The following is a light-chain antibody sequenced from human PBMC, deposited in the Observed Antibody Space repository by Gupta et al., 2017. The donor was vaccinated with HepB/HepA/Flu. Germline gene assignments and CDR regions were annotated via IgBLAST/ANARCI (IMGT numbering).Light chain of an antibody. CDR2: ESS. J-gene: IGKJ4*01. Sequence: DIVSTQPPAPLSLSLGERATLSCRASQSVRTYLAWYQRKPGQAPRLLIYESSYRATGLPARFSGSGSGTEFTLAIRRLEPEEFAIYYCQQRNHCPLPFGGGTKVDIK. CDR1: QSVRTY. V-gene: IGKV3-11*01. CDR3: QQRNHCPLP.